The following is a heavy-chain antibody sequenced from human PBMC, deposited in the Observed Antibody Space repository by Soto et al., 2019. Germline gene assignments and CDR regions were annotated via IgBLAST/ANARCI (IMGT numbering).Heavy chain of an antibody. CDR3: ARFSGNAVDI. Sequence: QLQLQESGPGLLKPSETLSLTCSVSGGSISSSSYNWDWIRQPPGKGREWIGTIYYNGDTDYNPTLKSRATSSVYASYYQFSLKLSSVTAANTSIYYCARFSGNAVDIWGHGTMVTVSP. CDR2: IYYNGDT. V-gene: IGHV4-39*01. J-gene: IGHJ3*02. CDR1: GGSISSSSYN.